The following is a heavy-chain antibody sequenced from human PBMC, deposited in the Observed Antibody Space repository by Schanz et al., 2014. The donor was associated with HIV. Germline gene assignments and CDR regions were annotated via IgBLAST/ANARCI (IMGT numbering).Heavy chain of an antibody. D-gene: IGHD3-16*01. V-gene: IGHV3-30*19. Sequence: QVQLVESGGGVVQPGRSLRLSCAASRFTFSSYGMHWVRQAPGKGLEWVTVISNDGSNKYYTDSVKGRFTISRDNSKNTLYLQMNSLRAEDTAVYYCARMEQLIIGYYYGMDAWGQGTTVTVSS. CDR2: ISNDGSNK. CDR3: ARMEQLIIGYYYGMDA. CDR1: RFTFSSYG. J-gene: IGHJ6*02.